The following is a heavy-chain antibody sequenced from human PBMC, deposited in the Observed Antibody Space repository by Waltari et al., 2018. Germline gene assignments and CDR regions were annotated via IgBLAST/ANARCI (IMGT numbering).Heavy chain of an antibody. CDR1: GYTFTGYY. CDR2: INPTSGGT. J-gene: IGHJ6*02. CDR3: ARGDFRGVIITPYYYGMDV. D-gene: IGHD3-10*01. Sequence: QVQLVQSGAEVKKPGASVKVSCKASGYTFTGYYMHWVRQAPGPGLEWMGWINPTSGGTNYAQKFQGRVPMTRDTSISTAYMELSRLRSDDTAVYYCARGDFRGVIITPYYYGMDVWGQGTTVTVSS. V-gene: IGHV1-2*02.